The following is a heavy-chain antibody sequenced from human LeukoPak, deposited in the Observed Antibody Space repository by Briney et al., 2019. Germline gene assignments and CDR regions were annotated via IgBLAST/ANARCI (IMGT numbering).Heavy chain of an antibody. J-gene: IGHJ3*02. CDR2: IIPIFGTA. V-gene: IGHV1-69*05. D-gene: IGHD2/OR15-2a*01. CDR1: GGTFSSCA. Sequence: SVKVSCKASGGTFSSCAISWVRQAPGQGLEWMGRIIPIFGTANYAQKFQGRVTITTDESTSTAYMELSSLRSEDTAVYYCARDFLPHDAFDIWGQGTIVTVSS. CDR3: ARDFLPHDAFDI.